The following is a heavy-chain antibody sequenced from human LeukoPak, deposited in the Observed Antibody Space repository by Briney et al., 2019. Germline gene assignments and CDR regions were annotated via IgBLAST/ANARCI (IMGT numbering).Heavy chain of an antibody. CDR2: ISSSSSYI. J-gene: IGHJ5*02. CDR3: AKDSYYDILTGYYMERNWFDP. V-gene: IGHV3-21*04. D-gene: IGHD3-9*01. Sequence: GGSLRLSCAASGFTFSSYSMNWVRQAPGKGLEWVSSISSSSSYIYYADSVKGRFTISRDNSKNTLYLQMNSLRAEDTAVYYCAKDSYYDILTGYYMERNWFDPWGQGTLVTVSS. CDR1: GFTFSSYS.